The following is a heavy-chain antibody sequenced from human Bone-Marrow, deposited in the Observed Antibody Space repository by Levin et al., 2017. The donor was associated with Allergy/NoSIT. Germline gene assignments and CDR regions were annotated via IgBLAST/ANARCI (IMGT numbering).Heavy chain of an antibody. Sequence: SVKVSCKASGGTFSNYVSTWVRQAPGQGLEWMGGFIPIFRRTNYAQKFQGRLTITADESTSTAYMELSSLGSEDTAVYYCARGDGDYLNYYSMDVWGNGTTVTVSS. CDR2: FIPIFRRT. J-gene: IGHJ6*03. CDR3: ARGDGDYLNYYSMDV. CDR1: GGTFSNYV. D-gene: IGHD4-17*01. V-gene: IGHV1-69*13.